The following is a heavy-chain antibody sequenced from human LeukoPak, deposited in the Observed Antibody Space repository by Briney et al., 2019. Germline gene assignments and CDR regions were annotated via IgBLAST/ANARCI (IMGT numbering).Heavy chain of an antibody. CDR3: ARVPPIRAYVFDI. CDR2: ISDSGSS. Sequence: SETLSLTCTVSGGSISSYYWSWIRQPPGKGLEWIGYISDSGSSNYNSSLKSRVTISVDTPKNQFSLKLSSVTAADTAVYYCARVPPIRAYVFDIGGQGTMDTVSS. CDR1: GGSISSYY. D-gene: IGHD3-10*01. V-gene: IGHV4-59*01. J-gene: IGHJ3*02.